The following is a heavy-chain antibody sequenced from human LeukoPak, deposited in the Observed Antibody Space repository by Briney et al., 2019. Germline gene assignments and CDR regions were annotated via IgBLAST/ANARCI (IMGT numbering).Heavy chain of an antibody. CDR2: ISAYNGNT. CDR3: AREEYHDAFDI. V-gene: IGHV1-18*01. D-gene: IGHD2-2*01. J-gene: IGHJ3*02. CDR1: GYTLTELS. Sequence: ASVKVSCKVSGYTLTELSMHWVRQAPGQGLEWMGWISAYNGNTNYAQKLQGRVTMTTDTSTSTAYMELRSLRSDDTAVYYCAREEYHDAFDIWGQGTMVTVSS.